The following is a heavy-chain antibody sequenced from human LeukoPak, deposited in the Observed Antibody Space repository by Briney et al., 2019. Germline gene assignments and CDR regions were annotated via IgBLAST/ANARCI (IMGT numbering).Heavy chain of an antibody. Sequence: QSGGPLRLSCAASGFTYTKHAMHWVRQAPGKGLEWVAVISYDGSNKKYADSVKGRFTISRDNSKNTLYLQMNSLRAEDTAVYYCASNAGTVFDYWGQGALVTVSS. CDR1: GFTYTKHA. V-gene: IGHV3-30*04. D-gene: IGHD1-26*01. J-gene: IGHJ4*02. CDR3: ASNAGTVFDY. CDR2: ISYDGSNK.